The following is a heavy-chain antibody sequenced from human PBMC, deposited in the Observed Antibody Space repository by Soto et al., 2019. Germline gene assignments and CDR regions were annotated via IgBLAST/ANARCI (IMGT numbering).Heavy chain of an antibody. CDR3: ARGERINAFDI. CDR2: INHSGST. D-gene: IGHD2-15*01. Sequence: SETLSLTCAVYGGSFSGYYWSWIRQPPGKGLEWIGEINHSGSTNYNPSLKSRVTISVDTSKNQFSLKLSSVTAADTAVYYCARGERINAFDIWGQGTMVTVSS. J-gene: IGHJ3*02. CDR1: GGSFSGYY. V-gene: IGHV4-34*01.